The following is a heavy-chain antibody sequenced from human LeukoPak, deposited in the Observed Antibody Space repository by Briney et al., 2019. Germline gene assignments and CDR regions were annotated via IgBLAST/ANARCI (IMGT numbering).Heavy chain of an antibody. CDR3: ANARITAALPDY. CDR1: GFTSSSYG. V-gene: IGHV3-30*18. J-gene: IGHJ4*02. Sequence: GGSLRLSCAASGFTSSSYGMHWVRQAPGKGLEWVAVISYDGSNKYYADSVKGRFTISRDNSKNTLSLQMNSLRAEDTAVYYCANARITAALPDYWGQGTLVTVSS. CDR2: ISYDGSNK. D-gene: IGHD6-13*01.